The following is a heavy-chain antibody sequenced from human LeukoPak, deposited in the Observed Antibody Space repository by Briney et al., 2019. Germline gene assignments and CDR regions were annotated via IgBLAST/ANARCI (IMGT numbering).Heavy chain of an antibody. CDR3: AKDTIRGVTLWYFDY. Sequence: GGSLRLSCAASGFTFSSYSMNWVRQAPGKGLEWVSSISSGSSYIYYADSMKGRFTISRDNSKNTLYLQMNSLRAEDTAVYYCAKDTIRGVTLWYFDYWGQGTLVTVSS. CDR1: GFTFSSYS. D-gene: IGHD3-10*01. V-gene: IGHV3-21*04. CDR2: ISSGSSYI. J-gene: IGHJ4*02.